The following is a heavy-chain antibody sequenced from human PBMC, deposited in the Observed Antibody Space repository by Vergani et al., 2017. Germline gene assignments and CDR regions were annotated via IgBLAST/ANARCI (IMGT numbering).Heavy chain of an antibody. CDR3: ARLPYCSGGSCYRGGYYFDY. D-gene: IGHD2-15*01. V-gene: IGHV4-59*08. J-gene: IGHJ4*02. CDR1: GGSISSYY. Sequence: QVQLQESGPGLVKPSETLSLTCTVSGGSISSYYWSWIRQPPGKGLEWIGYIYYRGSTNYNPSLKGLVTISVDTSKNQFSLKLSSVTAADTAVYYCARLPYCSGGSCYRGGYYFDYWGQGTLVTVSS. CDR2: IYYRGST.